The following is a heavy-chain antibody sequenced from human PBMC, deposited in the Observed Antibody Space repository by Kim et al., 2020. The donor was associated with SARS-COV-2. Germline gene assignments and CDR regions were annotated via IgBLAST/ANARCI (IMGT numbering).Heavy chain of an antibody. CDR3: ARVGSSSWYGGWFDP. J-gene: IGHJ5*02. Sequence: ASVKVSCKASGYTFTTYGINWVRQAPGQGLEWMVWISAYNVDTNYAQSLQGRVTMTTDTSTSTAYMELRSLRSDDTAVYYCARVGSSSWYGGWFDPWGQGTLVTVSS. V-gene: IGHV1-18*01. D-gene: IGHD6-13*01. CDR1: GYTFTTYG. CDR2: ISAYNVDT.